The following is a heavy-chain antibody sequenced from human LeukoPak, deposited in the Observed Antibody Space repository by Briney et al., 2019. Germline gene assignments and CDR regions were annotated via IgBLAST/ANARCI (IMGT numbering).Heavy chain of an antibody. V-gene: IGHV4-39*01. CDR3: ARRGYSSSWPTFDY. CDR2: IYYSGST. Sequence: SETLSLTCTVSVGSISSSSYYWGCIRQPPGKGLEWIGSIYYSGSTYYNPSLKSRVTISVDTSKNQFSLKLSSVTAADTAVYYCARRGYSSSWPTFDYWGQGTLVTVSS. D-gene: IGHD6-13*01. J-gene: IGHJ4*02. CDR1: VGSISSSSYY.